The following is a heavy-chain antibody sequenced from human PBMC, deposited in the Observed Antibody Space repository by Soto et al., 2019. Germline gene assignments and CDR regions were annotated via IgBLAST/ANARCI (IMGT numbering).Heavy chain of an antibody. D-gene: IGHD3-16*02. CDR2: IYHSGST. CDR1: NDSISSSNW. CDR3: ARGHPSIWGNYRSRYDGFDI. Sequence: QVQLQESGPGLVKPSGTLSLTCAVSNDSISSSNWWSWVRQPPGKGLEWIGEIYHSGSTNYTPSLKSRVNVSVDKSNNQFSLKLSSVTAADTAVYYCARGHPSIWGNYRSRYDGFDIWGQGTMVTVSS. V-gene: IGHV4-4*02. J-gene: IGHJ3*02.